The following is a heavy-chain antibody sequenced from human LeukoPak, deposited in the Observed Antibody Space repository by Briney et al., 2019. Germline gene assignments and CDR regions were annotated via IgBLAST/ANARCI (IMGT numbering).Heavy chain of an antibody. D-gene: IGHD6-19*01. CDR3: AREGLSVAGRAVAFDI. V-gene: IGHV3-30*04. Sequence: GGSLRLSCAASGFTFSNYALHWVRQAPGKGLEWVAVISYDDTNKYYVDSVKGRFTISRDNSKNTLYLQMDSLRAEDTAVYYCAREGLSVAGRAVAFDIWGQGTVVTVFS. CDR1: GFTFSNYA. J-gene: IGHJ3*02. CDR2: ISYDDTNK.